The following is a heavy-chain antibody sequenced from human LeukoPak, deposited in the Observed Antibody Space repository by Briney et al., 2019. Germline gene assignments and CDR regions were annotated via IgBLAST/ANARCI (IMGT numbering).Heavy chain of an antibody. D-gene: IGHD5-12*01. V-gene: IGHV4-59*08. J-gene: IGHJ5*02. CDR2: IYYTGFT. CDR3: ASGSSGYDP. Sequence: SETLSLTCTVSGGSINGYYWSWIRQPPGKGLEWIGYIYYTGFTDYNPSLKSRVTMSVDTSKNQLSLKMSSVTAADTAVYYCASGSSGYDPWGQGTLVTVSS. CDR1: GGSINGYY.